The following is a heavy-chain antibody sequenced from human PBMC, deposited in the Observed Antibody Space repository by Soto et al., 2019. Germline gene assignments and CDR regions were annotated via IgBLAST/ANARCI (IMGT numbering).Heavy chain of an antibody. V-gene: IGHV1-3*01. Sequence: GASVKVSCKASGYTFTSYAMHWVRQAPGQRLEWMGWINAGNGNTKYSQKFQGRVTITRDTSASTAYMELSSLRSEDTAVYYCARGMNGYSNSKWYYFDYWGQGTLVTVSS. CDR3: ARGMNGYSNSKWYYFDY. D-gene: IGHD3-9*01. CDR2: INAGNGNT. CDR1: GYTFTSYA. J-gene: IGHJ4*02.